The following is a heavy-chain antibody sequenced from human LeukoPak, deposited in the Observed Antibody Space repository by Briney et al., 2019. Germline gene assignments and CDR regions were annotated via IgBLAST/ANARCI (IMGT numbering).Heavy chain of an antibody. V-gene: IGHV4-34*01. J-gene: IGHJ4*02. CDR2: INHSGST. Sequence: SETLSLTCAVYGGSFSGYYWSWIRHPPGKGLEWIGEINHSGSTNYNPSLKRRVTISVATSQDQFSLKLSSVTAADTAVYYCARILLGYCSGGSCLNLYYFDYWGQGTLVTVSS. D-gene: IGHD2-15*01. CDR3: ARILLGYCSGGSCLNLYYFDY. CDR1: GGSFSGYY.